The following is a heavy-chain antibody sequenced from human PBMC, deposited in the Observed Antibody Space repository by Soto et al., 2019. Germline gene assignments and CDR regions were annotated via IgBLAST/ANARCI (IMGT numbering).Heavy chain of an antibody. CDR3: ARDKSPYSSGRNNRHFDY. J-gene: IGHJ4*02. D-gene: IGHD6-19*01. V-gene: IGHV3-30-3*01. CDR2: MSYDGSNK. CDR1: GFTFSSYA. Sequence: QVQLVESGGGVVQPGRSLRLSCAASGFTFSSYAMHWVRQAPGKGLEWVAVMSYDGSNKYYADSVKCGFTISRDNSKKTLYLQVNSLRAEDTAVDSCARDKSPYSSGRNNRHFDYWGQGTLVTVSS.